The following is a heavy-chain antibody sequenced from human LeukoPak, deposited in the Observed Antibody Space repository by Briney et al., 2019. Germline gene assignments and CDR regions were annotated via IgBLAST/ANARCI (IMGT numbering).Heavy chain of an antibody. V-gene: IGHV3-23*01. CDR1: GFTFSSYA. CDR2: ISGSGGSI. D-gene: IGHD6-13*01. CDR3: AKQIAAAVRSDY. J-gene: IGHJ4*02. Sequence: GSLRLSCAASGFTFSSYAMSWVRQAPGKGLEWVSAISGSGGSIYYADSVKGRFTISRDNSKNTLYLQMNSLRAEDTAVYYCAKQIAAAVRSDYWGQGTLVTVSS.